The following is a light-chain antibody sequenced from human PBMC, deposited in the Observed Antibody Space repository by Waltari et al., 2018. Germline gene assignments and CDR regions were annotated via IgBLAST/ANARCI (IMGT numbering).Light chain of an antibody. V-gene: IGLV2-11*02. CDR1: SGDVGRFNY. J-gene: IGLJ1*01. CDR2: DVD. Sequence: QSALTQPRSVSGSPGQSVTIPCTGTSGDVGRFNYVSWYQHHPGKSPNLIIYDVDKRPSGVPDRFSGSKSGNTASLTISGLQSDDEADFYCCSYAGDYSLVFGTGTKVTVL. CDR3: CSYAGDYSLV.